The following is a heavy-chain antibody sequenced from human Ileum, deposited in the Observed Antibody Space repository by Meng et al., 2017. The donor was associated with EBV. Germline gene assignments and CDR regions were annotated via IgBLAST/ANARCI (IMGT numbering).Heavy chain of an antibody. CDR2: IYHSGNT. CDR1: GDSISSNNC. V-gene: IGHV4-4*02. CDR3: ASGRDYAWHS. D-gene: IGHD4-17*01. Sequence: QGQLQGAVPGLVKPSGHLSLTCAVSGDSISSNNCLSRGRQPPGKGLEWIGEIYHSGNTNYNPSFKRRVTMSVDKSKNQISLNRSSVTAADTSVYYCASGRDYAWHSWGRGTLVTVSS. J-gene: IGHJ4*02.